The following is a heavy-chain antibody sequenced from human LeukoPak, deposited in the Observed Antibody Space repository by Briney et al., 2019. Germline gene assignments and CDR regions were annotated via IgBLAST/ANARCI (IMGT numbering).Heavy chain of an antibody. CDR1: GFAVSVNY. D-gene: IGHD4-17*01. CDR3: AGGATTVSRAPIVF. V-gene: IGHV3-53*01. CDR2: IYSAGSA. J-gene: IGHJ3*01. Sequence: PGGSLRLSCAASGFAVSVNYMTWVRQAPGKGLEWVSIIYSAGSAYYADSLRGRFTISRDNSKNTLHLQMHSLTAEDTAVYYCAGGATTVSRAPIVFWGKGTLVPVSS.